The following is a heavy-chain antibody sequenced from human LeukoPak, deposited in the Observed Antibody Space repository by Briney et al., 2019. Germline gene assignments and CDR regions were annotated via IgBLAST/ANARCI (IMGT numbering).Heavy chain of an antibody. D-gene: IGHD3-9*01. CDR1: GYTLTELS. Sequence: GASVKVSCKVSGYTLTELSMHWVRQAPGKGLEWMGGFDPEHGETIYAQKFQGRVTMTEDTSTDTAYMELSSLRSEDTAVYYCATVGAWLKEVGLDPWGQGTLVTVSS. J-gene: IGHJ5*02. CDR3: ATVGAWLKEVGLDP. CDR2: FDPEHGET. V-gene: IGHV1-24*01.